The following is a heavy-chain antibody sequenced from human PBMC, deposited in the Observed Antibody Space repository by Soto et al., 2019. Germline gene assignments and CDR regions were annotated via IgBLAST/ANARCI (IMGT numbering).Heavy chain of an antibody. D-gene: IGHD3-22*01. J-gene: IGHJ4*02. CDR1: GYTFTSYY. Sequence: ASVKVSCKASGYTFTSYYMHWVRQAPGQGLEWMGIINPSGGSTSYAQKFQGRVTMTRDTSTSTVYMELSSLSSEDTAVYYCARSYYYDSSGYSLFDYWGQGTLVTVSS. CDR2: INPSGGST. CDR3: ARSYYYDSSGYSLFDY. V-gene: IGHV1-46*01.